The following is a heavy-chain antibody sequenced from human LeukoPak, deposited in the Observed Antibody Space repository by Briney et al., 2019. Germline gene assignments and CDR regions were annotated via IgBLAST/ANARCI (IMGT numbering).Heavy chain of an antibody. Sequence: PGGSLRLSCAASGFTFSSYSMNWVRQAPGKGLEWVSYISSSSSTIYYADSVKGRFTISRDNAKNSLYLQMNSLRAEDTAVYYCVQGGDPDYWGQGTLVTVSS. CDR1: GFTFSSYS. V-gene: IGHV3-48*01. CDR2: ISSSSSTI. CDR3: VQGGDPDY. J-gene: IGHJ4*02. D-gene: IGHD2-21*02.